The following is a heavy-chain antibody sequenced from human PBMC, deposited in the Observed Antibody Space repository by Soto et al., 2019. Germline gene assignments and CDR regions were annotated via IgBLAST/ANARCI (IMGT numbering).Heavy chain of an antibody. Sequence: GASVKVSCKASGYTFTGYYMHWVRQAPGQGLEWMGWINPNSGGTNYAQKFQGWVTMTRDTSISTAYMELSRLRSDDTAVYYCARDYGAAAGTCWFDPWGQGTLVTVSS. J-gene: IGHJ5*02. CDR3: ARDYGAAAGTCWFDP. D-gene: IGHD6-13*01. V-gene: IGHV1-2*04. CDR2: INPNSGGT. CDR1: GYTFTGYY.